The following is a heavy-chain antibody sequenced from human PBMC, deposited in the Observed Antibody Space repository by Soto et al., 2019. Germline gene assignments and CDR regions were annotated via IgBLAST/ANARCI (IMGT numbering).Heavy chain of an antibody. CDR1: GFSFTHYW. J-gene: IGHJ5*02. CDR2: IYPSDSAT. V-gene: IGHV5-51*01. D-gene: IGHD2-2*01. CDR3: ARGSLKGVTPSAEFEP. Sequence: GESLKISCQGSGFSFTHYWIGWVRQVPGKGLEWMGVIYPSDSATRYNPSFQGQVAMSADPSISTAYLQWSSLKASDTAIYFCARGSLKGVTPSAEFEPWGQGTQVTVSS.